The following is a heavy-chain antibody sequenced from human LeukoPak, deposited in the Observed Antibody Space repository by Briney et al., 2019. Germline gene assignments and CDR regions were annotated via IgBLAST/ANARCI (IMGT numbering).Heavy chain of an antibody. D-gene: IGHD3-10*01. Sequence: SETLSLTCAVYGGSFSGYYWSWIRQPPGKGLAWIGEINHSGSTNYNPSLKSRVTISVDTSKNQFSLKLTSVTAADTAVYYCARRPRGVIIKTWFDSWGQGTLVTVSS. V-gene: IGHV4-34*01. CDR1: GGSFSGYY. J-gene: IGHJ5*01. CDR3: ARRPRGVIIKTWFDS. CDR2: INHSGST.